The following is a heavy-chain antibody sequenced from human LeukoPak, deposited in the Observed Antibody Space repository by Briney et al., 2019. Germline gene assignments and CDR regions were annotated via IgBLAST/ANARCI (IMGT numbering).Heavy chain of an antibody. CDR1: GGSISSSSYY. V-gene: IGHV4-39*07. J-gene: IGHJ2*01. Sequence: SETLSLTCTVSGGSISSSSYYWGWIRQPPGKGLEWIGSIYYSGSTYYNPSLKSRVTISVDTSRNQFSLKLSSVTAADTAVYYCARAVETTVINWYFDLWGRGTLVTVSS. CDR2: IYYSGST. CDR3: ARAVETTVINWYFDL. D-gene: IGHD4-23*01.